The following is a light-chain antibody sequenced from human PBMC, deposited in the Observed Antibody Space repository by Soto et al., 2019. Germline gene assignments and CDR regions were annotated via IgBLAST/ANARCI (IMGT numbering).Light chain of an antibody. Sequence: DIVMTQSPDSLAVSLGERATINCKSSQSVLYSSNNKNYLAWYQQKPGQPPKLLIYWASTRESGVPDRFSGNGSGTDFTLTISSLQAEDVAVYYCQQYYSGEYTFGQGTKLEIK. CDR2: WAS. V-gene: IGKV4-1*01. CDR1: QSVLYSSNNKNY. J-gene: IGKJ2*01. CDR3: QQYYSGEYT.